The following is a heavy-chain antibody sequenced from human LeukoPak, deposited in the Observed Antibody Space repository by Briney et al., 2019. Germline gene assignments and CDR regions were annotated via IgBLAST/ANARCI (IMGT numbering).Heavy chain of an antibody. V-gene: IGHV3-21*01. J-gene: IGHJ4*02. D-gene: IGHD3-10*01. CDR3: AGPYGPGRYISIDY. CDR2: ISSSSSYI. Sequence: GGSLRLSCAASGFTFSSYSMNWVRQAPGKGLEWVSSISSSSSYIYYADSVKGRFTISRDNAKNSLYLQMNSLRAEDTAVYYCAGPYGPGRYISIDYWGQGTLVTVSS. CDR1: GFTFSSYS.